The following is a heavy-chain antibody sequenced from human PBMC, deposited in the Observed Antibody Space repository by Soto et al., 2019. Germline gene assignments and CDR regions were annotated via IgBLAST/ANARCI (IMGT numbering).Heavy chain of an antibody. CDR3: ARDLWFGELLPL. Sequence: PGGSLRLSCAASGFTFSDYYMSWIRQAPGKGLEWVSYISSSSTIYYADSVKGRFTISRDNAKNSLYLQMNSLRAEDTAVYYCARDLWFGELLPLWGQGTLVTVSS. V-gene: IGHV3-11*04. D-gene: IGHD3-10*01. J-gene: IGHJ4*02. CDR2: ISSSSTI. CDR1: GFTFSDYY.